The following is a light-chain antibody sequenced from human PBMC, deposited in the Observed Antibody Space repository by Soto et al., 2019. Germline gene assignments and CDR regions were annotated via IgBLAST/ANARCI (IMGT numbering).Light chain of an antibody. CDR3: QQHGTSPWT. CDR1: QSVSSSY. CDR2: GAS. V-gene: IGKV3-20*01. Sequence: EIVLTQSPVTLSLSPGERATLSCRASQSVSSSYLAWYQQKPGQAPRLLIYGASSRASGIPDRFSGSGSGTDFTLTISGLEPEDFALYYCQQHGTSPWTFGQGTKVDIK. J-gene: IGKJ1*01.